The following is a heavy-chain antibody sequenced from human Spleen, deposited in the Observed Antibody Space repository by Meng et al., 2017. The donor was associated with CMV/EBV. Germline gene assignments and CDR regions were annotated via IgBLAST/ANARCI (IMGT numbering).Heavy chain of an antibody. CDR3: ARLLRGYDSVGWFDP. CDR2: LYYSGNT. CDR1: GSVSSGGYY. Sequence: GSVSSGGYYWSWIRQPPGKGLEWIGYLYYSGNTNYNPSLKSRVTMSVDTSKNQFSLKLSSVTAADTAVYYCARLLRGYDSVGWFDPWGQGTLVTVSS. V-gene: IGHV4-61*08. J-gene: IGHJ5*02. D-gene: IGHD3-3*01.